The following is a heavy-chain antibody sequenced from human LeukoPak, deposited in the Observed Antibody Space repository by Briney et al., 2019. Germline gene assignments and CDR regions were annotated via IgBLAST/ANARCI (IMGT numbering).Heavy chain of an antibody. CDR2: ISGSGGTT. V-gene: IGHV3-23*01. J-gene: IGHJ4*02. CDR3: AKARYCSGGSCYFDY. Sequence: GGSLRLSCAASGFTFSSYAMSWVRQSPGKGLERVSGISGSGGTTYYADSVKGRFTISRDNSKNTLYLQMNSLRAEDTAVYYCAKARYCSGGSCYFDYWGQGALVTVSS. CDR1: GFTFSSYA. D-gene: IGHD2-15*01.